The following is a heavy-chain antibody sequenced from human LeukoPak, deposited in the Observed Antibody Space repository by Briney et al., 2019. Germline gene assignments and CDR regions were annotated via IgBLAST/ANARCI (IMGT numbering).Heavy chain of an antibody. CDR1: GLTFDDYA. J-gene: IGHJ4*02. CDR2: ISWNSGSI. D-gene: IGHD5-24*01. Sequence: GGSLRLSCAASGLTFDDYAMHWVRQVPGKGLEWVSGISWNSGSIGYADSVKGRFAISRDNAENSLYLQMNSLRADDMALYYCAKGDGYTLRGAFDYWGQGTLVTVSS. V-gene: IGHV3-9*03. CDR3: AKGDGYTLRGAFDY.